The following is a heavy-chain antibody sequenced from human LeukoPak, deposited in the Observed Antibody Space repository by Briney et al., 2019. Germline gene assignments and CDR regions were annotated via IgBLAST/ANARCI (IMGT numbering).Heavy chain of an antibody. V-gene: IGHV7-4-1*02. CDR1: GYTFTSYG. D-gene: IGHD6-13*01. CDR3: AREPYTSSSWYRGRANNWFDP. J-gene: IGHJ5*02. CDR2: INTNTGNP. Sequence: ASVKVSCKASGYTFTSYGISWVRQAPGQGLEWMGWINTNTGNPTYAQGFTGRFVFSLDTSVSTAYLQISSLKADDTAVYYCAREPYTSSSWYRGRANNWFDPWGQGTLVTVSS.